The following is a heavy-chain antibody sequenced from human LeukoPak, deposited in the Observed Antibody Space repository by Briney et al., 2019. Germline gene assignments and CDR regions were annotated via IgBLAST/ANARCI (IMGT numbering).Heavy chain of an antibody. CDR3: ARHIAAAGIDY. V-gene: IGHV4-38-2*01. CDR2: IYHSGST. D-gene: IGHD6-13*01. Sequence: KPSETLSLTCAVSGYSISSGYYWGWIRQPPGKGLEWIGSIYHSGSTYYNPSLKSRVTISVDTSKNQFSRKLSSVTAADTAVYYCARHIAAAGIDYWGQGTLVTVSS. CDR1: GYSISSGYY. J-gene: IGHJ4*02.